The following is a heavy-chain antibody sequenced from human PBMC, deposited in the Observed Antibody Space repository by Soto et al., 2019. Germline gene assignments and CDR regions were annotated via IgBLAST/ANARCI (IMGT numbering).Heavy chain of an antibody. Sequence: GSGPPLAKATQTLTVACPVWARSHSKRGEGVRWSRQPPGKALEWLALIYWNDDKRYSPSLKSRLTITKDTSKNQVVLTLTNMDPVDTATHYCSHRRGIFGVAPWLDPWGQGTLVTVSS. J-gene: IGHJ5*02. CDR3: SHRRGIFGVAPWLDP. D-gene: IGHD3-3*01. V-gene: IGHV2-5*01. CDR2: IYWNDDK. CDR1: ARSHSKRGEG.